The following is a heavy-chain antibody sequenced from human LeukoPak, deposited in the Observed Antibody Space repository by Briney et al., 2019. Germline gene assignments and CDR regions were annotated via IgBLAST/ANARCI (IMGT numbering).Heavy chain of an antibody. Sequence: SVKVSCKASGGTFSSYAISWVRQAPGQGLEWMGRIIPIFGTANYAQKFQGRVTITTDESTSTAYMELSSLRSEDTAVYYCARSGEDYGDFFDYWGREPWSPSPQ. CDR3: ARSGEDYGDFFDY. D-gene: IGHD4-17*01. J-gene: IGHJ4*02. CDR1: GGTFSSYA. CDR2: IIPIFGTA. V-gene: IGHV1-69*05.